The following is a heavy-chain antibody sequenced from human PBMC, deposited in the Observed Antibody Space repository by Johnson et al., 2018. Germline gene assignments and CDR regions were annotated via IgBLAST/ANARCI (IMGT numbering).Heavy chain of an antibody. CDR1: GFTFDDYA. V-gene: IGHV3-9*01. Sequence: VQLVQSGGGLVQPGRSLRLSCAASGFTFDDYAMHWVRQPPGKGLEWVSGIRWNSGPIDYAASAKGRFTISRDNAKKSLYLQMDSLRAEATALYYCARDVFYGGLAYAIDAWGQGTLVTVSS. J-gene: IGHJ3*01. CDR2: IRWNSGPI. D-gene: IGHD4/OR15-4a*01. CDR3: ARDVFYGGLAYAIDA.